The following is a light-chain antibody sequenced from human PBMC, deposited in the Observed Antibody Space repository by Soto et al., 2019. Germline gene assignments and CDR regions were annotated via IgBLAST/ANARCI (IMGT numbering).Light chain of an antibody. CDR2: GAS. CDR3: QQYGGSPTT. Sequence: IVLTQSPGTLSLSPGERATLSCRASQSVDSDFLAWYQQKPGQAPRLLMYGASSRATAIPDRFSGSGSGTDFTLTVSRLEPEASAVYYCQQYGGSPTTFGQGTRLEIK. CDR1: QSVDSDF. J-gene: IGKJ5*01. V-gene: IGKV3-20*01.